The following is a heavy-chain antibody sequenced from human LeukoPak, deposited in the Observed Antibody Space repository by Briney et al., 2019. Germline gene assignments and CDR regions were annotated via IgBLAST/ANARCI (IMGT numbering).Heavy chain of an antibody. CDR1: GDSVSSNSAA. Sequence: SQTLSLTCAISGDSVSSNSAAWNWIRQSPSRALEWLGRTYYRSKWYNDYAVSVKSRITINPDTSKNQFSLQLNSVTPEDTAVYYCARAPPDYLHYYYYGMDVWGQGTTVTVSS. CDR3: ARAPPDYLHYYYYGMDV. CDR2: TYYRSKWYN. J-gene: IGHJ6*02. V-gene: IGHV6-1*01. D-gene: IGHD2/OR15-2a*01.